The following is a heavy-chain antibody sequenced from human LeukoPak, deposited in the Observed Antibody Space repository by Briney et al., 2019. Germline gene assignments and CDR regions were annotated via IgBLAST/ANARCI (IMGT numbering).Heavy chain of an antibody. Sequence: SETLSLTCAVYGGSFSGYYWSWIRQPAGKGLEWIGRIYTSGSTNYNPSLKSRVTISVDTSKNQFSLKLGSVTAADTAVYYCARAGYSSGWFLDYWGQGTLVTVSS. CDR2: IYTSGST. CDR1: GGSFSGYY. J-gene: IGHJ4*02. CDR3: ARAGYSSGWFLDY. D-gene: IGHD6-19*01. V-gene: IGHV4-59*10.